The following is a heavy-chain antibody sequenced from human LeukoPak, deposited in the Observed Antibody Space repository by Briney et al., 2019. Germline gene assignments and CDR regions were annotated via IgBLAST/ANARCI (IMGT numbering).Heavy chain of an antibody. V-gene: IGHV3-7*01. D-gene: IGHD1-14*01. CDR2: IKKDGSEE. J-gene: IGHJ3*01. CDR3: ARSNPNRNALDL. Sequence: GGSLRLSCAASGFTLNSYLMSWVRQAPGRGLEWVANIKKDGSEESYLDSVKGRFTVSRDNARNSLFLQMNSLRGEDTAVYYCARSNPNRNALDLWGQGTMVTISS. CDR1: GFTLNSYL.